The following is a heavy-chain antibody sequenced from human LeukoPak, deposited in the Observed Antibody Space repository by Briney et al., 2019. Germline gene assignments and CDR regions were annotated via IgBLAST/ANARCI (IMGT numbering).Heavy chain of an antibody. V-gene: IGHV4-31*03. Sequence: SESLSLTCTVSGGSISSGGYYWSWIRQHPGKGLEWIGYIYYSGSTYYNPSLKSRVTISVDTSKNQFSLKLSSVTAADTAVYYCALYARHGSREFDPWGQGTLVTVSS. CDR1: GGSISSGGYY. CDR3: ALYARHGSREFDP. CDR2: IYYSGST. D-gene: IGHD1-14*01. J-gene: IGHJ5*02.